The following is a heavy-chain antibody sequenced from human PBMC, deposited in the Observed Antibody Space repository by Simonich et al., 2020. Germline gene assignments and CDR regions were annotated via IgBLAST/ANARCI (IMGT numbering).Heavy chain of an antibody. CDR3: ARGRLTGDKGAFDI. D-gene: IGHD7-27*01. V-gene: IGHV1-2*02. CDR1: GYTFTGYY. Sequence: QVQLVQSGAEVKKPGASVKVSCKASGYTFTGYYMHWVRQAPGQGLEWIGGINPNSGGTNYAQKFQGRVTRTRDTSISTAYMELSRLRSDDTAVYYCARGRLTGDKGAFDIWGQGTMVTVSS. CDR2: INPNSGGT. J-gene: IGHJ3*02.